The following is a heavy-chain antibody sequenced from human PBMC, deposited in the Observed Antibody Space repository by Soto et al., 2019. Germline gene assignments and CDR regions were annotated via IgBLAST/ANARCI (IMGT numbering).Heavy chain of an antibody. J-gene: IGHJ6*02. CDR1: GGTFSNYA. CDR3: AKKGDFWSGRYYYYYYGMDF. Sequence: QVQLVQSGAEVKKPGSSVKVSCTASGGTFSNYAISWVRQAPGQGLEWMGGIIPIFGTANYAQKFQGRVTITAVESTSTAYMEVSSLRSEATAVYYCAKKGDFWSGRYYYYYYGMDFWGQGTTVTVSS. CDR2: IIPIFGTA. V-gene: IGHV1-69*01. D-gene: IGHD3-3*01.